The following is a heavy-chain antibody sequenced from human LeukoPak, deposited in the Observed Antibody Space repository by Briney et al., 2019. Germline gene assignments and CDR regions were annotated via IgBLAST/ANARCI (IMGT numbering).Heavy chain of an antibody. CDR1: GGSISSGGYY. J-gene: IGHJ4*02. V-gene: IGHV4-31*03. Sequence: PSQTLSLTCTVSGGSISSGGYYWSWIRQHPGTGLEWIGYIYYSGSTYYNPSLKSRVTISVDTSENQFSLKLNSVTAADTALYYCARMESAGTKIYVLDYWGQGTLVTVSS. D-gene: IGHD6-13*01. CDR3: ARMESAGTKIYVLDY. CDR2: IYYSGST.